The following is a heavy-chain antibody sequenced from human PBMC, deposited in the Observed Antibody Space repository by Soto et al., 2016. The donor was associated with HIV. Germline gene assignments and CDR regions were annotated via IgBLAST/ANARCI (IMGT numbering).Heavy chain of an antibody. CDR3: TRRWDLLNWYFDL. CDR1: GFTFGGST. D-gene: IGHD1-26*01. Sequence: QLVESGGGLVQPGGSLKLSCAASGFTFGGSTIYWVRQSSGKGLEWVAHIRSKSNNYATAYAASIKGRFTISRDDSENTAYLQMNSLKTEDTAVYYCTRRWDLLNWYFDLWGRGTLVTVSS. V-gene: IGHV3-73*01. J-gene: IGHJ2*01. CDR2: IRSKSNNYAT.